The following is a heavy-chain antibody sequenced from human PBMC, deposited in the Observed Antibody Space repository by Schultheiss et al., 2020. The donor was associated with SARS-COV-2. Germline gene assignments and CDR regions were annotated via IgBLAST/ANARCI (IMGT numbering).Heavy chain of an antibody. J-gene: IGHJ6*02. CDR1: GFTFSSYD. CDR3: AKEEQWPYYYYYGMDV. Sequence: GGSLRLSCAASGFTFSSYDMHWVRQATGKGLEWVSAISGSGGSTYYADSVKGRFTISRDNSKNTLYLQMNSLRAEDTAVYYCAKEEQWPYYYYYGMDVWGQGTTVTVSS. CDR2: ISGSGGST. V-gene: IGHV3-23*01. D-gene: IGHD6-19*01.